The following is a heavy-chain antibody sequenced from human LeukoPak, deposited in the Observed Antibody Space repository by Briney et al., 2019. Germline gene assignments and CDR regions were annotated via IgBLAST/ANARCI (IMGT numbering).Heavy chain of an antibody. CDR2: IWYDGSKK. CDR1: GFTFSTYG. D-gene: IGHD2-8*01. V-gene: IGHV3-33*01. CDR3: ARHPTLYPD. J-gene: IGHJ4*02. Sequence: PGGSLRLSCAASGFTFSTYGMHWVRQAPGKGLEWVSLIWYDGSKKYYADSVKGRFTISRDNANNTLYLQMNSLRAEDTAVYYCARHPTLYPDWGQGTLVTVSS.